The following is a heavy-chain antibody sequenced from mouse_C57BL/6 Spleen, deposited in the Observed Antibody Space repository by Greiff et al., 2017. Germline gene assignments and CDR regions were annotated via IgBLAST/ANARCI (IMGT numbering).Heavy chain of an antibody. D-gene: IGHD2-1*01. CDR1: GFSLTSYG. V-gene: IGHV2-2*01. J-gene: IGHJ3*01. CDR3: ARRGYGNYGPLAY. Sequence: VQLQQSGPGLVQPSQSLSITCTVSGFSLTSYGVHWVRQSPGKGLEWLGVIWSGGSTDYNAAFISSLSISKDNSKSQVFFKMNRLQADDTAIYFCARRGYGNYGPLAYWGQGTLVTVSA. CDR2: IWSGGST.